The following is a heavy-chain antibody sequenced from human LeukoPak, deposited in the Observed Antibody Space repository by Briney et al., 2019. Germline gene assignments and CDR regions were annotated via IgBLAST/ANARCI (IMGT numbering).Heavy chain of an antibody. CDR3: ARGYCTNGVCYDY. CDR1: GFTVSSNY. D-gene: IGHD2-8*01. V-gene: IGHV3-53*01. CDR2: IYSGGST. Sequence: PGGSLRLSCAASGFTVSSNYMSWVRQAPGKGLEWVSVIYSGGSTYYADSVKGRFTISRDNSKNTLYLQMNSLRAEDTAVYYCARGYCTNGVCYDYWGQRTLVTVSS. J-gene: IGHJ4*02.